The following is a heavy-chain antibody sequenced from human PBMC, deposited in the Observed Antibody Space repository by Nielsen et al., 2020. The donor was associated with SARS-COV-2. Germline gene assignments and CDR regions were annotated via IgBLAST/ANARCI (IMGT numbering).Heavy chain of an antibody. CDR1: GFTFSSYW. D-gene: IGHD3-10*01. CDR3: ASTYYYGSGPFDY. J-gene: IGHJ4*02. V-gene: IGHV3-74*01. CDR2: INSDGSST. Sequence: GESLKISCAASGFTFSSYWMHWVRQAPGKGLVWVSRINSDGSSTSYADSVKGRFTISRDNAKNSLYLQMNSLRAEDTAVYYCASTYYYGSGPFDYWGQGTLVTVSS.